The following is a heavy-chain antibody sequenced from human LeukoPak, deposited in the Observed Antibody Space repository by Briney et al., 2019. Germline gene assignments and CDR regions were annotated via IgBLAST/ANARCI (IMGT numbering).Heavy chain of an antibody. CDR1: GFTVSSNY. Sequence: PGGSLRLSCAASGFTVSSNYMSWVRQAPGKGLEWVSVIYSGGSTYYADSVKGRFTISRDNSKNTLYLQMNSLRAEDTAVYYCAKDRGYSYGTVLDYWGQGTLVTVSS. CDR2: IYSGGST. D-gene: IGHD5-18*01. V-gene: IGHV3-66*01. J-gene: IGHJ4*02. CDR3: AKDRGYSYGTVLDY.